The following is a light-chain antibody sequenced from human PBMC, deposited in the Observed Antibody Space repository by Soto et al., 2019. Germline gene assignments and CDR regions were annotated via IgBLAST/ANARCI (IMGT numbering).Light chain of an antibody. J-gene: IGKJ5*01. Sequence: DIQMTQSPSSLSASVGDTVTMTCRVSQSIALSVNWYQQKPGKAPKLLIYVAFTLESGVPSRFSGSGSGTEFTLTISSLQPEDSATYYCQQANGSPPWTFGQGTRLEIK. CDR1: QSIALS. CDR3: QQANGSPPWT. V-gene: IGKV1-39*01. CDR2: VAF.